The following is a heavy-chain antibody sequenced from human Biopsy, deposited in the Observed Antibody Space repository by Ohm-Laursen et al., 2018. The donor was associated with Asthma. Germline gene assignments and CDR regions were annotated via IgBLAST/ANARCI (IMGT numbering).Heavy chain of an antibody. CDR3: ARGQKSAGDRWFDP. CDR2: INPNSGGT. D-gene: IGHD6-13*01. CDR1: GYTFIGSH. Sequence: VASVKVSCNASGYTFIGSHIHWVRQAPGQGLEWLGRINPNSGGTNFAQKFQGRVTMTRDTSISTAYMELSRLRSDDTAVYYCARGQKSAGDRWFDPWGQGTLVTVSS. V-gene: IGHV1-2*06. J-gene: IGHJ5*02.